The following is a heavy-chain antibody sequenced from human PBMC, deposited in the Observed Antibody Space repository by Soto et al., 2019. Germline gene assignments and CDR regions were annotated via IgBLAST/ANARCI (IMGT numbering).Heavy chain of an antibody. V-gene: IGHV4-34*01. CDR3: ARQYWGYFDY. Sequence: ETLSLTCAVYGGSFSGYYWSWIRQPPGKGLEWIGEINHSGSTNYNPSLKSRVTISVDTSKNQFSLKLSSVTAADTAVYYCARQYWGYFDYWGQGTLVTVSS. D-gene: IGHD7-27*01. CDR1: GGSFSGYY. CDR2: INHSGST. J-gene: IGHJ4*02.